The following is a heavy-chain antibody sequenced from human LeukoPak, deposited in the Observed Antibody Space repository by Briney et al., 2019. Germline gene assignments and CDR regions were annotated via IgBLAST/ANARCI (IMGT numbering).Heavy chain of an antibody. CDR3: ARDGTTVTTSYFDY. J-gene: IGHJ4*02. D-gene: IGHD4-17*01. Sequence: GGSLRLSCAASGFTFSSYSMNWVRQAPGKGLEWVSYISSSSSTIYYADSVKGRFTISRDNAKNSLYLQMNSLRAEDTAVYYCARDGTTVTTSYFDYWGQGTLVTVSS. CDR2: ISSSSSTI. V-gene: IGHV3-48*04. CDR1: GFTFSSYS.